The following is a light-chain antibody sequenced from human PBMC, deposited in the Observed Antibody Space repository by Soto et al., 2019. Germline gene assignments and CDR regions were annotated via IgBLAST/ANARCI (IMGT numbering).Light chain of an antibody. V-gene: IGKV3D-15*01. J-gene: IGKJ3*01. CDR3: QQYNSWPLT. CDR2: GAS. Sequence: EILMTQSPATLSVSPVEIATLSFSASHRVISYLAWYQQKPGQAPRLLIYGASNRATGIPDRFSGSGSGTDFTLTISSLQSEDFAVYYCQQYNSWPLTCGPGTKGDIK. CDR1: HRVISY.